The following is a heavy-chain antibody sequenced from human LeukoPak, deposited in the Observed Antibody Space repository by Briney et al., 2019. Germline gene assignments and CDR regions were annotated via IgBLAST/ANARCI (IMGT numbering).Heavy chain of an antibody. Sequence: PGGSLRLSCAASGFTFSSYWMSWVRQAPGKGLEWVANIKQDGSEKYYVDSVKGRFTISRDNAKNSLYLQMNSLRAEDTAVYYCARERGPYDFWSGYSPYYYYYYGMDVWGQGTTVTVSS. CDR3: ARERGPYDFWSGYSPYYYYYYGMDV. D-gene: IGHD3-3*01. V-gene: IGHV3-7*01. CDR1: GFTFSSYW. J-gene: IGHJ6*02. CDR2: IKQDGSEK.